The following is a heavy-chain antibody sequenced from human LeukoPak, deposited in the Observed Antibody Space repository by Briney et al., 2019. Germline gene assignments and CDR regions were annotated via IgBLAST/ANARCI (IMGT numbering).Heavy chain of an antibody. CDR1: GFTFSSYA. CDR2: ISYDGSNK. CDR3: ARDLTMIVGSYFDY. V-gene: IGHV3-30-3*01. Sequence: PGGSLRLSCAASGFTFSSYAMHWVRQAPGKGLEWVAVISYDGSNKYYADSVKGRFTISRDNSKDTLYLQMNGLRAEDTAVYYCARDLTMIVGSYFDYWGQGTLVTVSS. J-gene: IGHJ4*02. D-gene: IGHD3-22*01.